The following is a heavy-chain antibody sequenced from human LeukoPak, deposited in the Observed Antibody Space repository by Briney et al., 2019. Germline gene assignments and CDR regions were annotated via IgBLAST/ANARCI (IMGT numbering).Heavy chain of an antibody. CDR3: AKGTYYYDSSGHQH. J-gene: IGHJ4*02. V-gene: IGHV3-23*01. Sequence: GGSLRLSCAASGFTFSSYGMSWVRQAPGKGLEWVSAISGSGGSTYYADSVKGRFTISRDNSKNTLYLQMNSLRAEDTAVYYCAKGTYYYDSSGHQHWGQGTLVTVSS. CDR1: GFTFSSYG. D-gene: IGHD3-22*01. CDR2: ISGSGGST.